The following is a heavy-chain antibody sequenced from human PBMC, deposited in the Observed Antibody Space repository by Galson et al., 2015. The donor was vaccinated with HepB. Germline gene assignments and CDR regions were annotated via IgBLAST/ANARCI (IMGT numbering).Heavy chain of an antibody. CDR2: IKSKTDGGTT. CDR1: GFTFSNAW. Sequence: SLRLSCAASGFTFSNAWMSWVRQAPGKGLEWVGRIKSKTDGGTTDYAAPVKGRFIISRDDSKNTLYLQMNSLKTEDTAVYYCTTVHYYYYGMDVWGQGTTVTVSS. J-gene: IGHJ6*02. V-gene: IGHV3-15*01. CDR3: TTVHYYYYGMDV.